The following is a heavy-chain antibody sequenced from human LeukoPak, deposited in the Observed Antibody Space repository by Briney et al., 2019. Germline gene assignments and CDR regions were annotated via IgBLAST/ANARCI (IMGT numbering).Heavy chain of an antibody. CDR2: IYSDNT. V-gene: IGHV3-53*01. CDR3: ARRAGAYSHPYDY. D-gene: IGHD4/OR15-4a*01. CDR1: GFTVSSNS. J-gene: IGHJ4*02. Sequence: GGSLRLSCTVAGFTVSSNSVSWVRQAPGKGLEWVSFIYSDNTHYSDSVKGRFTISRDNSKNTLYLQMNSLRAEDTAVYYCARRAGAYSHPYDYWGQGTLVTVSS.